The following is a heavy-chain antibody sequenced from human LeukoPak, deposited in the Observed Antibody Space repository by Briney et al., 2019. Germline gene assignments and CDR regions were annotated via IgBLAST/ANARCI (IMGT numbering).Heavy chain of an antibody. CDR3: ARDLYMARSYYSHWGLNWFDP. Sequence: GASVKLSCKASVCTFTSYAISWVRQAPGQGLEWMGGIIPIFGTANYAQKFQGTVTINADNSTSTAYMELSSLRSEDTAVYYCARDLYMARSYYSHWGLNWFDPWGQGTLVTVSS. J-gene: IGHJ5*02. V-gene: IGHV1-69*06. D-gene: IGHD1-26*01. CDR2: IIPIFGTA. CDR1: VCTFTSYA.